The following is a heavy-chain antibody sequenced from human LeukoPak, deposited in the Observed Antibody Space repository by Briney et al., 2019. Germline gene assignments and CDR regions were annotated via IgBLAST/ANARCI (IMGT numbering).Heavy chain of an antibody. CDR2: IYYSGST. CDR3: ARVGDDYGDPPYGMDV. Sequence: SETLSLTCTVSGGSISSGDYYWSWIRQPPGKGLEWIGYIYYSGSTYYNPSLKSRVTISVDTSKNQFSLKLSSVTAADTAVYYCARVGDDYGDPPYGMDVWGQGTTVTVSS. D-gene: IGHD4-17*01. V-gene: IGHV4-30-4*01. CDR1: GGSISSGDYY. J-gene: IGHJ6*02.